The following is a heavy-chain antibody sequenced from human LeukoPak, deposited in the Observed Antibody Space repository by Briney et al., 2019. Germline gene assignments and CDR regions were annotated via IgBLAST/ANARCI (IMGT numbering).Heavy chain of an antibody. V-gene: IGHV3-33*01. CDR1: GFTFSSYG. CDR3: AGDTRGYSGYDLGY. CDR2: IWYDGSNK. Sequence: GGSLRLSCAASGFTFSSYGMHWVRQAPGKGLEWVAVIWYDGSNKYYADSVKGRFTISRDNSKNTLYLQMNSLRAEDTAVYYCAGDTRGYSGYDLGYWGQGTLVTVSS. J-gene: IGHJ4*02. D-gene: IGHD5-12*01.